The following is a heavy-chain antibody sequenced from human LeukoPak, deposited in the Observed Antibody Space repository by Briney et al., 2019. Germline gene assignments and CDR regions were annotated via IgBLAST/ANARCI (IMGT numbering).Heavy chain of an antibody. D-gene: IGHD1-26*01. CDR1: GFTFDDYA. Sequence: GGSLRLSCAASGFTFDDYAVHWVRQAPGKGLEWVSLISWDGGSTYYADSVKGRFTISRDNSKNSLYLQMNSLRAEDTALYYRAKEWEPSGYYYYYMDVWGKGATVTVSS. CDR2: ISWDGGST. CDR3: AKEWEPSGYYYYYMDV. J-gene: IGHJ6*03. V-gene: IGHV3-43D*03.